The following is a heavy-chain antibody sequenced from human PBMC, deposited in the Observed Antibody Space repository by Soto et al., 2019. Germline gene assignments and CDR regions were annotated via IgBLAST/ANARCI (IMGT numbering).Heavy chain of an antibody. Sequence: GDSLKISCKGSGYSFAGYWITWVRQKPGKGLEWMGRIDPSDSQTYYSPSFRGHVTISVTKSITTVFLQWSSLRASDTAMYYCARGGVSTRTFDYWGQGTPVTVSS. CDR3: ARGGVSTRTFDY. CDR2: IDPSDSQT. V-gene: IGHV5-10-1*01. D-gene: IGHD3-3*01. J-gene: IGHJ4*02. CDR1: GYSFAGYW.